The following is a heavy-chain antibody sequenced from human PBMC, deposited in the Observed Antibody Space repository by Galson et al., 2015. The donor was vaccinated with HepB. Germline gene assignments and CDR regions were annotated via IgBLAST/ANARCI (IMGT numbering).Heavy chain of an antibody. J-gene: IGHJ3*02. Sequence: SLRLSCAASGFTFSSYGMHWVRQAPGKGLEWVAVISYDGSNKYYADSVKGRFTISRDNSKNTLYLQMNGLRAEDTAVYYCARDDGSKGRAFDIWGQGTMVTVSS. V-gene: IGHV3-30*03. CDR1: GFTFSSYG. CDR2: ISYDGSNK. CDR3: ARDDGSKGRAFDI.